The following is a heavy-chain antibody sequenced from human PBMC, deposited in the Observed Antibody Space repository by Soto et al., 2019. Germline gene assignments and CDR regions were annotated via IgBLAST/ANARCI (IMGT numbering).Heavy chain of an antibody. CDR2: IKSKTDGGTT. CDR3: TTDFPIWLGAYMDV. J-gene: IGHJ6*03. V-gene: IGHV3-15*01. Sequence: GGSLRLSCAASGFTFSNAWMSWVRQAPGKGLEWVGRIKSKTDGGTTDYAAPVKGRFTISSDDSKNTLYLQMNSLKTEDTAVYYCTTDFPIWLGAYMDVWGKGTTVTVSS. D-gene: IGHD3-10*01. CDR1: GFTFSNAW.